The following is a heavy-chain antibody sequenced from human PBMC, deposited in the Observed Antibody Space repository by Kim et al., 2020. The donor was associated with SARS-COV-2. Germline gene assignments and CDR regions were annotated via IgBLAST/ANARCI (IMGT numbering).Heavy chain of an antibody. V-gene: IGHV4-30-4*01. Sequence: SETLSLTCTVSGGSISSGDYYWSWIRQPPGKGLEWIGYIYYSGSTYYNPSLKSRVTISVDTSKNQFSLKLSSVTAADTAVYYCARYCSGGGGNGWFDPWGQGTLVTVSS. J-gene: IGHJ5*02. D-gene: IGHD2-15*01. CDR3: ARYCSGGGGNGWFDP. CDR2: IYYSGST. CDR1: GGSISSGDYY.